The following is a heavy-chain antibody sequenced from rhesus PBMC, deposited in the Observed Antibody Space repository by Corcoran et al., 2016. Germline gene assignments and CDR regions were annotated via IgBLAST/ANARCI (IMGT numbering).Heavy chain of an antibody. D-gene: IGHD5-42*01. CDR3: ATGVVGIQRVQFDY. Sequence: EVQLVQSGAEVKKPGASVKISCKASGYTFTDYYLHWVRQTIGKGLEWMGRVDPEDGEAKHAQKFQDRVTITAETSTDTAYMELSSLRSEDTAVYYCATGVVGIQRVQFDYWGQGVLVTVSS. CDR2: VDPEDGEA. V-gene: IGHV1-111*02. J-gene: IGHJ4*01. CDR1: GYTFTDYY.